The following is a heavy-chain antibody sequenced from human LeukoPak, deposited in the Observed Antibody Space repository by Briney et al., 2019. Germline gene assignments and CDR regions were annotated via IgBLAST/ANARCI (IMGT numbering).Heavy chain of an antibody. CDR3: ARDRVSGYDRGGFDY. V-gene: IGHV4-30-4*01. Sequence: SQTLSLTCTVSGGSISGGDYYWSWIRQPPGKGLEWIGYIYYSGSTYYNPSLKSRVTISVDTSKNQFSLKLSSVTAADTAVYYCARDRVSGYDRGGFDYWGQGTLVTVSS. CDR2: IYYSGST. D-gene: IGHD5-12*01. CDR1: GGSISGGDYY. J-gene: IGHJ4*02.